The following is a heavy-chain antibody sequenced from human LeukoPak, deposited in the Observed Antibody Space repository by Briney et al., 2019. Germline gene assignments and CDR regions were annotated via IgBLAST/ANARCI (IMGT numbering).Heavy chain of an antibody. CDR2: INPNSGGT. D-gene: IGHD3-9*01. CDR3: ARGVGYDICWGD. V-gene: IGHV1-2*02. J-gene: IGHJ4*02. Sequence: ASVKVSCKASGYTFTSYDINWVRQAPGQGLEWMGWINPNSGGTNYAQKFQGRVTMTRDTSISTAYMELSRLRSDDTAVYYCARGVGYDICWGDWGQGTLVTVSS. CDR1: GYTFTSYD.